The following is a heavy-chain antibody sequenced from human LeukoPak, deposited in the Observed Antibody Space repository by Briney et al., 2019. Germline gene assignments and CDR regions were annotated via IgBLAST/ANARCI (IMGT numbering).Heavy chain of an antibody. CDR2: ISGDGGST. CDR3: ATSDFAAHFDY. D-gene: IGHD2/OR15-2a*01. Sequence: GGSLRLTCSASGFIFDDYAMHCVSQAPGKGLEWVSLISGDGGSTYYADSVKGRFTISRDNSKNSLYLQMNSLGTEDTALYYCATSDFAAHFDYWGQGTLVTVSS. CDR1: GFIFDDYA. J-gene: IGHJ4*02. V-gene: IGHV3-43*02.